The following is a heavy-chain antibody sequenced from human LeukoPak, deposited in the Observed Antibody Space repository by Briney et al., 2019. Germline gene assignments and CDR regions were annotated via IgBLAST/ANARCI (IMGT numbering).Heavy chain of an antibody. D-gene: IGHD3-10*01. V-gene: IGHV1-2*02. CDR2: INPNSGGT. CDR3: ARVIGIRGAPFDY. J-gene: IGHJ4*02. CDR1: GYTFTGYY. Sequence: ASVKVSCKASGYTFTGYYMHWVRQAPGQGLEWMGWINPNSGGTNYAQKFQGRVTMTRDTYISTAYMELSRLRSDDTAVYYCARVIGIRGAPFDYWGQGTLVTVSS.